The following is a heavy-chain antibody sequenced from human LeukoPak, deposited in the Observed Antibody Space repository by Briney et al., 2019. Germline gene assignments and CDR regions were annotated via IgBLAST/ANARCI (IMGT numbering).Heavy chain of an antibody. CDR3: ARGPYSSGYYSFDY. V-gene: IGHV4-4*07. J-gene: IGHJ4*01. CDR1: GGSISGYY. CDR2: IYTSGNT. Sequence: SETLSLTCTVSGGSISGYYWSWIRQPAGKGLEWIGRIYTSGNTNYNPSLKSRVTMSVDTSRNQFSLKLTSVTAADTAVYYCARGPYSSGYYSFDYWSHGTLITVSS. D-gene: IGHD6-19*01.